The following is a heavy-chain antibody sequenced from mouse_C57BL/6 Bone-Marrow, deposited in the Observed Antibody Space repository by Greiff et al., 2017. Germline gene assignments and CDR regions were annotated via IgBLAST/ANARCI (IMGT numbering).Heavy chain of an antibody. V-gene: IGHV1-69*01. CDR2: IDPSDSYT. J-gene: IGHJ2*01. Sequence: QVQLQQPGAELVMPGASVKLSCKASGYNFTSYWMHWVKQRPGQGLEWIGEIDPSDSYTNYNQKFKGKSNLTVDNSASTAYMQLSSLTSEDSAVDYCARPNYYGSSYYFHYWGQGTTLTVSS. D-gene: IGHD1-1*01. CDR3: ARPNYYGSSYYFHY. CDR1: GYNFTSYW.